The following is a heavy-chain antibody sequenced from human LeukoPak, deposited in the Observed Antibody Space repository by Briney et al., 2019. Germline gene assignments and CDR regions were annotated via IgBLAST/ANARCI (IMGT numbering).Heavy chain of an antibody. CDR2: ITSSSSTI. CDR1: GFSFSSCS. Sequence: GGSLRLSCAASGFSFSSCSMNWVRQAPGKGLEWVSYITSSSSTIYYADSVKGRFTISRDNAKNSLYLQMNSLRAEDTAVYYCASPYCSSTSCSTLHDFWGQGTLVTVSS. J-gene: IGHJ4*02. V-gene: IGHV3-48*04. CDR3: ASPYCSSTSCSTLHDF. D-gene: IGHD2-2*01.